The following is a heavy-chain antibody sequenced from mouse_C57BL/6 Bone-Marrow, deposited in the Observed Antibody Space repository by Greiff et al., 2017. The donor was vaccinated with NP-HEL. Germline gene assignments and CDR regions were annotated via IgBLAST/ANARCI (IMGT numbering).Heavy chain of an antibody. CDR3: ATEEGYYYGSRAWFAY. CDR1: GYTFTDYY. J-gene: IGHJ3*01. CDR2: IYPGSGNT. Sequence: VQLQQSGAELVRPGASVKLSCKASGYTFTDYYINWVKQRPGQGLEWIARIYPGSGNTYYNEKFKGKATLTAEKSSSTAYMQLSSLTSEDSAVYFCATEEGYYYGSRAWFAYWGQGTLVTVSA. D-gene: IGHD1-1*01. V-gene: IGHV1-76*01.